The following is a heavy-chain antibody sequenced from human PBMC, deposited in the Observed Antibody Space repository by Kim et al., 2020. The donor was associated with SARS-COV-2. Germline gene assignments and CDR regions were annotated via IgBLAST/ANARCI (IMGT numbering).Heavy chain of an antibody. Sequence: GGSLRLSCAASGFTFSSYGMHWVRQAPGKGLEWVAVIWYDGSNKYYADSVKGRFTISRDNSKNTLYLQMNSLRAEDTAVYYCARDLTYYDFWSGPTGMDVWGQGTTVTVSS. CDR3: ARDLTYYDFWSGPTGMDV. CDR2: IWYDGSNK. D-gene: IGHD3-3*01. J-gene: IGHJ6*02. V-gene: IGHV3-33*01. CDR1: GFTFSSYG.